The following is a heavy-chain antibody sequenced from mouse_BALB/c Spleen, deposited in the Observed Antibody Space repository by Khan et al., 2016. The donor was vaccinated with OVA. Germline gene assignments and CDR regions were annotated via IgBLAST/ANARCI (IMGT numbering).Heavy chain of an antibody. CDR1: GYTFTTYW. J-gene: IGHJ2*01. CDR3: TRDRSDY. CDR2: INPTSGYT. Sequence: QVQLKQSGAELAKPGASVKMSCKASGYTFTTYWMHWVKQRPGQGLEWIGYINPTSGYTDYNEKFKDRATLSADKSSSTAYIQLSSLTSEDSAVYYCTRDRSDYWGQGTTLTVSS. V-gene: IGHV1-7*01.